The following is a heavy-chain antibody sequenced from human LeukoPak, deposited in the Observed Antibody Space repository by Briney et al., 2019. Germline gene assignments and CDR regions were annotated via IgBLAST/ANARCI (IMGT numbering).Heavy chain of an antibody. CDR2: MTPDGHEE. J-gene: IGHJ4*02. CDR1: GFTFSTYF. CDR3: VRWRARQSEFDS. V-gene: IGHV3-7*01. D-gene: IGHD3-3*01. Sequence: PGGSLRLSCAASGFTFSTYFMGWVRQAPGKGLECVANMTPDGHEEYCVDSVKGRFTISRDNAWNSLFLQMNNLRVEDTAVYYWVRWRARQSEFDSWGQGTLVTVSS.